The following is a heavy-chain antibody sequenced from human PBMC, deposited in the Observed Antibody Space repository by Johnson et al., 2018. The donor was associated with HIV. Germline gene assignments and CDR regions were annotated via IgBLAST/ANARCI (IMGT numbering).Heavy chain of an antibody. Sequence: VQLVESGGGLVQPGGSLRLSCAASGFTFSSYAMSWIRQATGKGLEWVSAIGTAGDTYYPGSVKGRFTISRENAKNSLYLQMNSLRAGDTAVYYCARVALDAFDIWGQGTMVTVSA. CDR1: GFTFSSYA. J-gene: IGHJ3*02. D-gene: IGHD5-12*01. CDR2: IGTAGDT. V-gene: IGHV3-13*01. CDR3: ARVALDAFDI.